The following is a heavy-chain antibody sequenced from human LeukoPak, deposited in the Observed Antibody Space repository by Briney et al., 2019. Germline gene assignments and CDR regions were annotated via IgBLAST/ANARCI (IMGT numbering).Heavy chain of an antibody. V-gene: IGHV4-59*01. CDR2: IYYSGST. J-gene: IGHJ4*02. Sequence: PSETLSLACTVSGGSISSYYWSWLRQPPGKGLEWVGYIYYSGSTNYNPSLKSRVTISVDTSKNQFSLKLSSVTAADTAVYYCARGSPYYYDSSGYHYYFDYWGQGTLVTVSS. CDR3: ARGSPYYYDSSGYHYYFDY. D-gene: IGHD3-22*01. CDR1: GGSISSYY.